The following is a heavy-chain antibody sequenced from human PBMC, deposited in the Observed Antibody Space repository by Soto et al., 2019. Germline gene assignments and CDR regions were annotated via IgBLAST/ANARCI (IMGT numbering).Heavy chain of an antibody. Sequence: QVQLQESGPGLVNPSETLSLTCTVSGGSVSRGSYHWSWIRQSPGKELEWLGYVSPRGHPLYNPSLQNLLTISVHLPRSFCALRMHSPTATDTSVYCCVRGNHNCKDCPPDYWGPGTQVAVYS. CDR3: VRGNHNCKDCPPDY. D-gene: IGHD2-21*01. CDR2: VSPRGHP. CDR1: GGSVSRGSYH. J-gene: IGHJ4*02. V-gene: IGHV4-61*03.